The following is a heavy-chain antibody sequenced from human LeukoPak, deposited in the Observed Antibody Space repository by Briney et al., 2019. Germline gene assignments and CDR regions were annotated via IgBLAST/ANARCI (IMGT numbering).Heavy chain of an antibody. CDR3: ARQVDTAMGLFDY. CDR2: IYPGDSDT. J-gene: IGHJ4*02. D-gene: IGHD5-18*01. Sequence: GESLKISCKGSGYSFTSYWIGWVRQMPGKGLEWMGIIYPGDSDTRYSPSFQGQVTISADKSISTAYLQWSSLEASDTAMYYCARQVDTAMGLFDYWGQGTLVTVSS. V-gene: IGHV5-51*01. CDR1: GYSFTSYW.